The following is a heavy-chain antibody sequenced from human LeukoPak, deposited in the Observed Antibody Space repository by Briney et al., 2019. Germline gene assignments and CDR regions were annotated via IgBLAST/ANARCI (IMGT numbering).Heavy chain of an antibody. CDR2: ISGSGSGT. Sequence: QPGGSLRLSCAASGFPFNNYAMNWVRQAPGKGLEWVSAISGSGSGTYYADSVKGRFTISRDNSKNTLYLQMNSLRAEDTAVYYCAKENIAAAGTAWGQGTLVTVSS. J-gene: IGHJ5*02. CDR1: GFPFNNYA. V-gene: IGHV3-23*01. D-gene: IGHD6-13*01. CDR3: AKENIAAAGTA.